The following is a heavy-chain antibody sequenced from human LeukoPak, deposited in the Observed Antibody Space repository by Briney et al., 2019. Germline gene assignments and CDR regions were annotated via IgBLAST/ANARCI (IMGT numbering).Heavy chain of an antibody. J-gene: IGHJ3*02. CDR2: ISNSGSTK. CDR3: ARDPWAPAAYDM. CDR1: GFTFSDYY. Sequence: PGGSLRLPCAASGFTFSDYYMSWIRQTPGKGLEWVSYISNSGSTKYYADSVKGRFTISRDNAKKSLFLQMENLRPEDTAVYYCARDPWAPAAYDMWGQGTMVTVSS. V-gene: IGHV3-11*01. D-gene: IGHD3-16*01.